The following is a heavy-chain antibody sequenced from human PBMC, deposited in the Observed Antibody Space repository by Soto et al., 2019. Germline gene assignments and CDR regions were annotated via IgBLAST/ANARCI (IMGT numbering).Heavy chain of an antibody. D-gene: IGHD3-10*01. V-gene: IGHV4-59*12. CDR2: IYYSGST. CDR3: ARESRSLGQNFDY. Sequence: PSETLSLTCTVSGGSISSYYWSWIRQPPGKGLEWIGYIYYSGSTNYNPSLKSRVTISVDTSKNQFSLKLSSVTAADTAVYYCARESRSLGQNFDYWGQGTLVTVSS. CDR1: GGSISSYY. J-gene: IGHJ4*02.